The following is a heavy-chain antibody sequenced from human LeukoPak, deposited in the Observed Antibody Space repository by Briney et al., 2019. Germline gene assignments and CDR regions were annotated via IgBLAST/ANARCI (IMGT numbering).Heavy chain of an antibody. CDR3: ARDLGGNLDY. Sequence: KPSETLSLTCTVSGYSISSGYYWGWIRQPPGKGLEWIGSIYYSGSTYYNPSLKSRVTISVDTSKNQFSLKLSSVTAADTAVYYCARDLGGNLDYWGQGTLVTVSS. D-gene: IGHD1-14*01. V-gene: IGHV4-38-2*02. CDR2: IYYSGST. J-gene: IGHJ4*02. CDR1: GYSISSGYY.